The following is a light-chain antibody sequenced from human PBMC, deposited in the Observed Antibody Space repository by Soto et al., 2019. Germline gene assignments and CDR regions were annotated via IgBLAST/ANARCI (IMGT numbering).Light chain of an antibody. CDR3: CSYACSSTSLLV. V-gene: IGLV2-23*01. CDR1: SSDVGSYNL. CDR2: EGT. Sequence: QSALTQPASVSGSPGQSITISCTGTSSDVGSYNLVSWYQQHPGKAPKLMIYEGTKRPSGVSNRFSGSKSGNTASLTISGLQAEDEADYYCCSYACSSTSLLVFGGGTKLTVL. J-gene: IGLJ2*01.